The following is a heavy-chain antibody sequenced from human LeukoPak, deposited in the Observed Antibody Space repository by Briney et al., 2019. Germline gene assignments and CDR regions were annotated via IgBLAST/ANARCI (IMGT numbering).Heavy chain of an antibody. CDR2: INPQSGAT. CDR1: GYTFTVVY. Sequence: ASVKVSCKASGYTFTVVYIHWVRQAPGQGLEWMAWINPQSGATNYAQKFQGRVTMTRDMSINTAYMEVTSLRFDDTAVYCCARGGDDSGLYFAYWGQGTLVTVSS. D-gene: IGHD3-22*01. V-gene: IGHV1-2*02. J-gene: IGHJ4*02. CDR3: ARGGDDSGLYFAY.